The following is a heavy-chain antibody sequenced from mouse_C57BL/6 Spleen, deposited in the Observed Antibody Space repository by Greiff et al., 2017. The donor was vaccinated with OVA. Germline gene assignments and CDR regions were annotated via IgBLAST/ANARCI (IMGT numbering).Heavy chain of an antibody. V-gene: IGHV1-52*01. J-gene: IGHJ1*03. CDR1: GYTFTSYW. CDR3: ARSDGNYWYFDV. CDR2: IDPSDSET. D-gene: IGHD2-1*01. Sequence: QVQLKQPGAELVRPGSSVKLSCKASGYTFTSYWMHWVKQRPIQGLEWIGNIDPSDSETHYNQKFKDKATLTVDKSSSTAYMQLSSLTSEDSAVYDCARSDGNYWYFDVWGTGTTVTVAS.